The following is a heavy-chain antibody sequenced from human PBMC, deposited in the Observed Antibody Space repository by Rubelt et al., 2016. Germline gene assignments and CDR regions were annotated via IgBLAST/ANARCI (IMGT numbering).Heavy chain of an antibody. Sequence: QVQLVQSGAEVKKPGASVKVSCKASGYTFTSYGISWVRQAPGQGLEWMGWISAYNGNTNYAQKLQGRVTMTTDTSTSTAYMGLRSLRSEDTAVYYCARGDIVVVVAASNPLDYWGQGTLVTVSS. CDR1: GYTFTSYG. CDR3: ARGDIVVVVAASNPLDY. CDR2: ISAYNGNT. V-gene: IGHV1-18*01. D-gene: IGHD2-15*01. J-gene: IGHJ4*02.